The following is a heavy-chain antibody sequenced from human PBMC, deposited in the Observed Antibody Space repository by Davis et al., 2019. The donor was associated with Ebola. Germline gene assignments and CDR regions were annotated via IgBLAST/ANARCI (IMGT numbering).Heavy chain of an antibody. Sequence: ASVKVSCKASGYTFTSSVIAWVRQAPGQGLEWVGWITPNNGNTKLAQRLQGRVTMSTDTYTSTAYLELRSLRSEDTAVYYCARFDAIGWFDYWGQGTLVIVSS. J-gene: IGHJ4*02. CDR2: ITPNNGNT. V-gene: IGHV1-18*04. D-gene: IGHD3-9*01. CDR3: ARFDAIGWFDY. CDR1: GYTFTSSV.